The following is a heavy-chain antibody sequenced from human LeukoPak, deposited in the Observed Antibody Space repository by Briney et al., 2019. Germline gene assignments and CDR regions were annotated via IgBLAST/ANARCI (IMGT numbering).Heavy chain of an antibody. D-gene: IGHD3-22*01. J-gene: IGHJ4*02. V-gene: IGHV4-4*07. CDR2: VQTRGST. CDR1: GGSISNFF. CDR3: ARSTWLLDK. Sequence: SETLSLTCTVSGGSISNFFWSWIRQPAGKGLEWIGRVQTRGSTNYNPSLKSRVTISLDTSKNQFSLKLSSVTAADTAVYYCARSTWLLDKWGQGTLVTVSS.